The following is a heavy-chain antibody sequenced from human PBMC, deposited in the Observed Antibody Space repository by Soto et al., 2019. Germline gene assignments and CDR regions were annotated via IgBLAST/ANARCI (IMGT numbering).Heavy chain of an antibody. CDR2: ISGSGGST. Sequence: PGGSLRLSCAASGFTFSSYAMSWVRQAPGKGLEWVSAISGSGGSTYYADSVKGRFTISRDNSKNTLYLQMNSLRAEDTAVYYCAKDDNYYGSGNPDYWGQGTLVTVSS. CDR1: GFTFSSYA. J-gene: IGHJ4*02. D-gene: IGHD3-10*01. CDR3: AKDDNYYGSGNPDY. V-gene: IGHV3-23*01.